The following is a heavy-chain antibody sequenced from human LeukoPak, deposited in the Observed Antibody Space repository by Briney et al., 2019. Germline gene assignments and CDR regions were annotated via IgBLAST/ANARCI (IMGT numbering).Heavy chain of an antibody. V-gene: IGHV1-8*03. Sequence: GASVKVSCKASGYTFTSYDINWVRQATGQGLEWMGWMNPNSGNTGYAQKFQGRVTITRNTSISTAYMELSSLRSEDTAVYYCARSYGDYGFRAYWYFDLWGRGTLVTVSS. CDR1: GYTFTSYD. J-gene: IGHJ2*01. D-gene: IGHD4-17*01. CDR2: MNPNSGNT. CDR3: ARSYGDYGFRAYWYFDL.